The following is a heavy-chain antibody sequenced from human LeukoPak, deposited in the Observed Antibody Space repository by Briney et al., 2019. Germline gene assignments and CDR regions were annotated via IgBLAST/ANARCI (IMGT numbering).Heavy chain of an antibody. CDR1: GFTFSSYE. Sequence: GGSLRLSCAASGFTFSSYEMNWVRQAPGKGLEWVSYISSSGSTIYYADSVKGRFTISRDNAKNSLYLQMNSLSAEDTAVYYCAREVEGIDYWGQGTLVTVSS. D-gene: IGHD2-15*01. J-gene: IGHJ4*02. V-gene: IGHV3-48*03. CDR2: ISSSGSTI. CDR3: AREVEGIDY.